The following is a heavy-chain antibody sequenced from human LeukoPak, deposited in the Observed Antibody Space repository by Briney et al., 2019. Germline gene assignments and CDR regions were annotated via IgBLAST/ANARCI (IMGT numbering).Heavy chain of an antibody. CDR1: GGTFSSYA. J-gene: IGHJ6*02. D-gene: IGHD2-2*01. CDR3: ARARVIVVVPGANAPSYGMDV. V-gene: IGHV1-69*04. CDR2: IIPILGIA. Sequence: GSSVKVSCKASGGTFSSYAISLVRQAPGQGLEWMGRIIPILGIANYAQKFRGRVTITADKSTSTAYMDLSSVRSADTAVYYCARARVIVVVPGANAPSYGMDVWGQGTTVTVSS.